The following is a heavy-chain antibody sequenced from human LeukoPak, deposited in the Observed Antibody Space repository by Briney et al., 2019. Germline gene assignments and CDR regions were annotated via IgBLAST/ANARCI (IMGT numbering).Heavy chain of an antibody. D-gene: IGHD6-13*01. Sequence: ASVKVSCKASGYTFTSYYMHWVRQAPGQGLEWMGIINPSGGSTSYAQKFQGRVTMTTDTSTSTAYMELSSLRSDDTAVYYCARVAAADYFDYWGQGTLVTVSS. V-gene: IGHV1-46*01. CDR2: INPSGGST. CDR1: GYTFTSYY. J-gene: IGHJ4*02. CDR3: ARVAAADYFDY.